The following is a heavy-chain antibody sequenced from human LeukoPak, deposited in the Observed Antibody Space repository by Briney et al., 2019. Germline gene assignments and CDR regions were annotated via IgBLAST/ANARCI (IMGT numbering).Heavy chain of an antibody. J-gene: IGHJ4*02. CDR2: INAGNGKA. V-gene: IGHV1-3*01. CDR1: GYIFTNYA. Sequence: ASVTVSCKASGYIFTNYAIHWVRQAPGQRLEWMGWINAGNGKANYSQKFRGRVTLTRDTYASTAYMELSSLRSEDTAVYYCARGCYHLLTGHVVTYYFDYWGQGTLVTVSS. CDR3: ARGCYHLLTGHVVTYYFDY. D-gene: IGHD3-9*01.